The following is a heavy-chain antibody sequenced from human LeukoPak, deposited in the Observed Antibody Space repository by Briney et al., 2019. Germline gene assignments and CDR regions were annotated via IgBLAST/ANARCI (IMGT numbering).Heavy chain of an antibody. V-gene: IGHV1-2*02. D-gene: IGHD5-18*01. CDR1: GYTFTGYY. CDR3: ARDRAPWIQPHLGPDY. CDR2: INSNSGDT. J-gene: IGHJ4*02. Sequence: GASVKVSCKASGYTFTGYYIHWVRQAPGQGLEWMGCINSNSGDTHYAEKFHGRVTMTRDTSLSTAYMELSRLRSDDTTVYYCARDRAPWIQPHLGPDYWGQGTLVTVSS.